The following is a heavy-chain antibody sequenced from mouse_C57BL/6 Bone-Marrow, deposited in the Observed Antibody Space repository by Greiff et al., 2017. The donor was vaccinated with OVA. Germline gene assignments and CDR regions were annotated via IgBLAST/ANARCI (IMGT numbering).Heavy chain of an antibody. J-gene: IGHJ1*03. CDR1: GFSLSTSGMG. V-gene: IGHV8-12*01. Sequence: QVTLKESGPGILQSSQTLSLTCSFSGFSLSTSGMGVSWIRQPSGKGLEWLAHIYWDDDKRYNPFLKSRLTISKDTSRNQVFLKITSLDTADTATYYCARRSIYGGYFYWYFDVWGTGTTVTVSS. CDR2: IYWDDDK. CDR3: ARRSIYGGYFYWYFDV. D-gene: IGHD2-3*01.